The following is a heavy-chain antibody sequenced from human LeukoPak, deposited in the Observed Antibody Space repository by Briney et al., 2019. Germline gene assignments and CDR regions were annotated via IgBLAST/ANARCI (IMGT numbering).Heavy chain of an antibody. CDR1: GYSFTIYW. D-gene: IGHD3-16*02. CDR2: IYPGDSDT. J-gene: IGHJ5*02. Sequence: GESLKISCKGSGYSFTIYWIGWVRQMPGKGLEWMGIIYPGDSDTRYSPSFQGQVTISADKSISTAYLQWSSLRSEDTAVYYCARDNSVGDIAWWFDPWGQGTLVTVSS. CDR3: ARDNSVGDIAWWFDP. V-gene: IGHV5-51*01.